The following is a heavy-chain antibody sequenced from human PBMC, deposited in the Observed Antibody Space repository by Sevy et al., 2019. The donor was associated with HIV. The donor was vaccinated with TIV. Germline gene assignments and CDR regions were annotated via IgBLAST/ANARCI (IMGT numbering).Heavy chain of an antibody. J-gene: IGHJ6*02. CDR1: GFRFNNFG. Sequence: GGSLRLSCAASGFRFNNFGMYWVRQAPGKGLEGVAFIRYDGINKYYVDSVKGRSTISRDNSKDTLYLEMKSLRLGDTAIHYCAKGGSGGIDHYGMDVWGQGTTVTVSS. V-gene: IGHV3-30*02. CDR2: IRYDGINK. CDR3: AKGGSGGIDHYGMDV. D-gene: IGHD6-25*01.